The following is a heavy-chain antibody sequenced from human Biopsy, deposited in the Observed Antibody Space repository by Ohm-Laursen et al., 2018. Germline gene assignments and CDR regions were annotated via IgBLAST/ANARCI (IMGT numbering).Heavy chain of an antibody. J-gene: IGHJ4*02. CDR3: ARDDAVTVIRGLYY. V-gene: IGHV4-59*01. Sequence: GTLSLTCAVSGVSISSYFWNWIRQPPGKGLEWIGYIYYSGTTDYSPSLKSRVTISIDKSKNQFFLKLSSVTAEDTAVYYCARDDAVTVIRGLYYWGQGALVTVSS. CDR2: IYYSGTT. D-gene: IGHD3-10*01. CDR1: GVSISSYF.